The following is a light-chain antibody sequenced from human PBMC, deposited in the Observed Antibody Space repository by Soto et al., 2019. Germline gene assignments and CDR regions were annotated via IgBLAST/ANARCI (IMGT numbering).Light chain of an antibody. CDR2: KAS. J-gene: IGKJ2*01. CDR3: QQYNSWYT. CDR1: HSISSW. V-gene: IGKV1-5*03. Sequence: DIQMTQSPSTLSASVGDRVTITCRASHSISSWLAWYQQKPGKAPTLLIYKASSLESGVPSRFSGSGSGTEFTLTISSLQPDDFATYYCQQYNSWYTFGQGTKLEIK.